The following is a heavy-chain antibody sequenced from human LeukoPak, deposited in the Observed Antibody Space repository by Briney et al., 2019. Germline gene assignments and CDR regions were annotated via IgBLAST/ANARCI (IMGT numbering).Heavy chain of an antibody. V-gene: IGHV4-38-2*02. D-gene: IGHD1-26*01. CDR3: AGGGNYDRAN. J-gene: IGHJ4*02. Sequence: PSETLSLTCICYVDSINSGFYWGWIRQPPGKGLEWIGNVYHSGGTYYSPSLKNRITISLDTSKNHFSLKLTSVTAADTAIYYCAGGGNYDRANWGQGTLVTVSS. CDR2: VYHSGGT. CDR1: VDSINSGFY.